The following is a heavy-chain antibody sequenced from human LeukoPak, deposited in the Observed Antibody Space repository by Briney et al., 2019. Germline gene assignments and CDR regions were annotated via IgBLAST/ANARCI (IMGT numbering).Heavy chain of an antibody. CDR2: IYYSGST. J-gene: IGHJ5*02. CDR1: GGSISSSSYY. V-gene: IGHV4-39*07. CDR3: ARDGVDTAMEGFDP. D-gene: IGHD5-18*01. Sequence: PSETLSLTCTVSGGSISSSSYYWGWIRQPPGKGLEWIGSIYYSGSTYYNPSLKSRVTISVDTSKNQFSLKLSSVTAADTAVYYCARDGVDTAMEGFDPWGQGTLVTVSS.